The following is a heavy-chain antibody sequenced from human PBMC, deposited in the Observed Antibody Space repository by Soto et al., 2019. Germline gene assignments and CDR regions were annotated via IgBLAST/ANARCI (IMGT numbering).Heavy chain of an antibody. Sequence: QITLKESGPTLVKPTQTLTLTCTFSGFSLSTSRMGVGWIRQPPGKALEWLAVIYWDDDKRYSPSLNSRLTITQDTSKNPVVLTMTNMDPVDTATYYGARSRGATAGYHFDYWGQGTLVTVSS. J-gene: IGHJ4*02. V-gene: IGHV2-5*02. CDR1: GFSLSTSRMG. D-gene: IGHD6-13*01. CDR3: ARSRGATAGYHFDY. CDR2: IYWDDDK.